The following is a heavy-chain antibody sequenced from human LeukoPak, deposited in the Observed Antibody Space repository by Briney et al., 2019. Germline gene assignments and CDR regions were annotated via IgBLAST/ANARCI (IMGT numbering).Heavy chain of an antibody. CDR1: GFTFSTYN. J-gene: IGHJ6*03. D-gene: IGHD1-26*01. Sequence: GGSLRLSCAASGFTFSTYNMNWVRQAPGKGLEWVSSITSSSSYTFYADSVKGRFTISRDNAKNSLYLQMNSLRAEDTAIYYCARDPYNGNYGDSYYYMDVWGKGTTVTISS. CDR2: ITSSSSYT. CDR3: ARDPYNGNYGDSYYYMDV. V-gene: IGHV3-21*01.